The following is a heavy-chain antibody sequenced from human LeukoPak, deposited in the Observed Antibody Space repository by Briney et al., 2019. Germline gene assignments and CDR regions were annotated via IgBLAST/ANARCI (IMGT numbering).Heavy chain of an antibody. D-gene: IGHD3-22*01. CDR3: ARVGYYDSSGSWAFDI. CDR1: GFTFSSYS. Sequence: GGSLRLSCAASGFTFSSYSMNWVRQAPGKGLEWVSSISSSSSYIYYADSVKGRFTISRDNAKNSLYLQMNSLRAEDTAVYYCARVGYYDSSGSWAFDIWGQGTMVTVSS. V-gene: IGHV3-21*01. CDR2: ISSSSSYI. J-gene: IGHJ3*02.